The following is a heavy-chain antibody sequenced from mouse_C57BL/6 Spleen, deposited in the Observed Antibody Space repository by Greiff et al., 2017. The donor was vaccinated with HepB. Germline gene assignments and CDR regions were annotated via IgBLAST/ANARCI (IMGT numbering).Heavy chain of an antibody. CDR2: ISYDGSN. V-gene: IGHV3-6*01. CDR3: ARDSNYRYFDV. CDR1: GYSITSGYY. Sequence: VQLKQSGPGLVKPSQSLSLTCSVTGYSITSGYYWNWIRQFPGNKLEWMGYISYDGSNNYNPSLKNRISITRDTSKNQFFLKLNSVTTEDTASYYCARDSNYRYFDVWGTGTTVTVSS. D-gene: IGHD2-5*01. J-gene: IGHJ1*03.